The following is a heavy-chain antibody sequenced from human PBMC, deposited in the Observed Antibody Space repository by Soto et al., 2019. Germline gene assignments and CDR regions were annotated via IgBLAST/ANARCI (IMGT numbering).Heavy chain of an antibody. CDR3: ARSPTVAGIDAY. V-gene: IGHV5-10-1*01. CDR1: GYSFTSYC. Sequence: PGESLKISGKGSGYSFTSYCISWVLQMPGKGLEWMGRIDPSDSYTNYSPSFQGHVTISADKSISTAYLQWSSLKASDTAMYYCARSPTVAGIDAYWGQGTLVTVSS. CDR2: IDPSDSYT. J-gene: IGHJ4*02. D-gene: IGHD6-19*01.